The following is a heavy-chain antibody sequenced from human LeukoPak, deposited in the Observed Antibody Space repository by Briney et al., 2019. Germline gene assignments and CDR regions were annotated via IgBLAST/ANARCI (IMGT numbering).Heavy chain of an antibody. CDR2: IYTSGST. J-gene: IGHJ5*02. D-gene: IGHD6-13*01. V-gene: IGHV4-4*07. Sequence: SETLSLTCTVSGGSISSYYWSWIRQSAGKGLEWIGRIYTSGSTNYNPSLKSRVTMSVDTSKNQFSLKLSSVTAADTAVYYCARDRTAAAGTGWFDPWGQGTLVTVSS. CDR3: ARDRTAAAGTGWFDP. CDR1: GGSISSYY.